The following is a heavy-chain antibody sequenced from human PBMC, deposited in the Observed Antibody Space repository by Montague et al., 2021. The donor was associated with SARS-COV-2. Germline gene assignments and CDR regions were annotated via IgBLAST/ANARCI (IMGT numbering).Heavy chain of an antibody. CDR1: GGSISSGSYY. Sequence: TLSLTCTVSGGSISSGSYYWTWIRQPAGKGLEWIGRIYTSGGANYNASLKSRVTISLDTSKNQFSLKLSSVTAADTAVYYCARDRERYDASVDSGVYYYYGMDVWGQGTTVTVSS. V-gene: IGHV4-61*02. D-gene: IGHD4-17*01. J-gene: IGHJ6*02. CDR2: IYTSGGA. CDR3: ARDRERYDASVDSGVYYYYGMDV.